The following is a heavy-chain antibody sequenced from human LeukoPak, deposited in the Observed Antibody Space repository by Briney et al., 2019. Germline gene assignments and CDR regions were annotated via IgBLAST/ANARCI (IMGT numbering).Heavy chain of an antibody. V-gene: IGHV3-21*01. D-gene: IGHD5-24*01. CDR1: GFTFSSYS. CDR3: ARDEVRRWLQSYWYFDL. Sequence: GGSLRLSCAASGFTFSSYSMNWVRQAPGKGPEWVSSISSSSSYIYYADSVKGRFTISRDNAKNSLYLQMNSLRAEDTAVYYCARDEVRRWLQSYWYFDLWGRGTLVTVSS. CDR2: ISSSSSYI. J-gene: IGHJ2*01.